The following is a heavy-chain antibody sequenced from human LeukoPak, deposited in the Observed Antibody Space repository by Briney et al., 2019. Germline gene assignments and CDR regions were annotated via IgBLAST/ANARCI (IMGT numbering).Heavy chain of an antibody. CDR2: ISGSGGST. CDR1: GFTFSSYA. Sequence: GGSLRLSCTASGFTFSSYAMSWVRQSPGKGLEGVSAISGSGGSTYYADSVKGRFTISRDNYTNSLYMQMNSLRAEDTAVYNCAKKYYYGSGSYRYYYYGMDVWGQGTTVTVSS. J-gene: IGHJ6*02. CDR3: AKKYYYGSGSYRYYYYGMDV. D-gene: IGHD3-10*01. V-gene: IGHV3-23*01.